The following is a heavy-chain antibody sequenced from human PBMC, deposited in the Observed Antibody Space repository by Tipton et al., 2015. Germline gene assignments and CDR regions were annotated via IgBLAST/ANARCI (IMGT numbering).Heavy chain of an antibody. CDR3: ARDVVPPVGEGFDY. CDR1: GFTFSSYW. Sequence: SLRLSCAASGFTFSSYWMTWVRQAPGKGLEWVANIKQDGHEKYYVDSVKGRFTISRDNAKNSLFLQMNSLRAEDTAVYYCARDVVPPVGEGFDYWGQGTLVTVSS. D-gene: IGHD2-15*01. V-gene: IGHV3-7*01. CDR2: IKQDGHEK. J-gene: IGHJ4*02.